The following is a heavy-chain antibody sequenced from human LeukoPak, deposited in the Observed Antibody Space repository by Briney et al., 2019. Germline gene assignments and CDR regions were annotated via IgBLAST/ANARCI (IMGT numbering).Heavy chain of an antibody. CDR2: INGDGRNL. V-gene: IGHV3-74*01. D-gene: IGHD4-17*01. J-gene: IGHJ4*02. Sequence: GGSLRLSCVASGFTFSSYWMHWVRQDPRKGLVWVSRINGDGRNLNYADSVRGRFTISRDISKNTLYLQMNSLRPEDTAVYYCVRRDGDPDYWGQGTLVTVSS. CDR3: VRRDGDPDY. CDR1: GFTFSSYW.